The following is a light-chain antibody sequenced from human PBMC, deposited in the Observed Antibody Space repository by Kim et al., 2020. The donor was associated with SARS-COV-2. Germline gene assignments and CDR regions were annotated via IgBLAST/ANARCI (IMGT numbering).Light chain of an antibody. J-gene: IGLJ2*01. Sequence: QRVTIPCSGSSSNIGSNYVYWYQQLPGTAPKLLIYRNNQRPSGVPDRFSGSKSGTSASLAISGLRSEDEADYYCAAWDDSLSGPVVFGGGTQLTVL. CDR1: SSNIGSNY. CDR2: RNN. CDR3: AAWDDSLSGPVV. V-gene: IGLV1-47*01.